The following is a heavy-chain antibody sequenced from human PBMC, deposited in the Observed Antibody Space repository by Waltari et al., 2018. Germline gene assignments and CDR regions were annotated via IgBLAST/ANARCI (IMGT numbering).Heavy chain of an antibody. V-gene: IGHV3-72*01. Sequence: DVQLVESGGGLVQPGGSLRLSCAASGFTFSDHQMDWVRQAPGKGVGGGGRGRTKADSYTTDYGASVKGRFTVSRDDAKNSLYLQMNSLKNEDTAVYYCAGIRGSVDYWGQGILVTVSS. CDR1: GFTFSDHQ. CDR3: AGIRGSVDY. J-gene: IGHJ4*01. CDR2: GRTKADSYTT. D-gene: IGHD3-3*02.